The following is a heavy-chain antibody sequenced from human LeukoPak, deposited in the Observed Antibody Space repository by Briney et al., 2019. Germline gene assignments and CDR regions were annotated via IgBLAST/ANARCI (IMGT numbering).Heavy chain of an antibody. CDR2: ISSSSSYI. J-gene: IGHJ5*02. Sequence: GGSLRLSCAASGFTFSSYSMNWVRQAPGKGLEWVSSISSSSSYIYYADSVKGRFTISRDNAKNSLYLQMNSLRAEDTAVYYCARVGVVVAATGNLWFDPWGQGTLVTVSS. CDR1: GFTFSSYS. V-gene: IGHV3-21*01. D-gene: IGHD2-15*01. CDR3: ARVGVVVAATGNLWFDP.